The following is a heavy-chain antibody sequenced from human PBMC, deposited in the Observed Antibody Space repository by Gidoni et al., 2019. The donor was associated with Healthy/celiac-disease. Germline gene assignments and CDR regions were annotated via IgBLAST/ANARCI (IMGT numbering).Heavy chain of an antibody. V-gene: IGHV3-21*01. J-gene: IGHJ5*02. D-gene: IGHD4-17*01. Sequence: EVQLVESGGGLVKPGGSLRLSCAASGFPFSSYSMNWVRQAPGKGLEWVSSIISSSSYIYYADSVKGRFTISRDNAKNSLYLQMNSLRAEDTAVYYCARGRLYGDEAGWFDPWGQGTLVTVSS. CDR3: ARGRLYGDEAGWFDP. CDR1: GFPFSSYS. CDR2: IISSSSYI.